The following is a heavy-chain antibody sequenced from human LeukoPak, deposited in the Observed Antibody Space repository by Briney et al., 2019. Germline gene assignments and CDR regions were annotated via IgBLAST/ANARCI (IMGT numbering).Heavy chain of an antibody. CDR3: AKDTSTEYYYGMDV. Sequence: GGSLRLSCAASGFTFTNYVMSWVRQAPGKGLEWVSAISASGGSTHYADSVKGRFTISRDNSKNTLYLQMNSLRAEDTALYYCAKDTSTEYYYGMDVWGQGTTVTVSS. CDR2: ISASGGST. J-gene: IGHJ6*02. CDR1: GFTFTNYV. D-gene: IGHD4-17*01. V-gene: IGHV3-23*01.